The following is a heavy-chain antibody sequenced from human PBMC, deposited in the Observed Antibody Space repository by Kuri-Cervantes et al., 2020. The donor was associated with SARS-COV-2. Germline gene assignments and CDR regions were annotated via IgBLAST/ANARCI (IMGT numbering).Heavy chain of an antibody. V-gene: IGHV1-2*02. J-gene: IGHJ5*02. CDR2: INPNSGGT. Sequence: ASVKVSCKASGYTFSVFYMHWVRQAPGQGLEWMGWINPNSGGTNYAQKFQGRVTMTRDTSISTAYMELSRLRSDDTAVYYCARGREPGPSNWFDPWGQGTLVTVSS. D-gene: IGHD1-26*01. CDR1: GYTFSVFY. CDR3: ARGREPGPSNWFDP.